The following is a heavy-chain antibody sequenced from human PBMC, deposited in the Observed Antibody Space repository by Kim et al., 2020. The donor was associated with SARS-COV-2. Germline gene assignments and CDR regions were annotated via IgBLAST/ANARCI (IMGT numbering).Heavy chain of an antibody. Sequence: GGSLRLSCAASGFTFSDYYMSWIRQAPGKGLEWVSYISSSSSYTNYADSVKGRFTISRDNAKNSLYLQMNSLRAEDTAVYYCARDGDGYNWGGGSLAIDYWGQGTLVTVSS. D-gene: IGHD5-12*01. CDR1: GFTFSDYY. V-gene: IGHV3-11*06. CDR2: ISSSSSYT. CDR3: ARDGDGYNWGGGSLAIDY. J-gene: IGHJ4*02.